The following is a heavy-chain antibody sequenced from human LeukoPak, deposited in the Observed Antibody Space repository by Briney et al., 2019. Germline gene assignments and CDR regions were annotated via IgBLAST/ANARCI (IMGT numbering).Heavy chain of an antibody. CDR2: ISSSSSYI. D-gene: IGHD5-12*01. CDR3: ARDRGRPAYPLQSGYDFDY. V-gene: IGHV3-21*01. CDR1: GFTFSSYA. Sequence: GGSLRLSCAASGFTFSSYAMSWVRQAPGKGLEWVSSISSSSSYIYYADSVKGRFTISRDNAKNSLYLQMNSLRAEDTAVYYCARDRGRPAYPLQSGYDFDYWGQGTLVTVSS. J-gene: IGHJ4*02.